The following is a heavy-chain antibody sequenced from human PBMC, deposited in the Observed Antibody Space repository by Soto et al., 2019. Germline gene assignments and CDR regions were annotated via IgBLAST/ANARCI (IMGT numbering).Heavy chain of an antibody. CDR2: ISGSGGST. Sequence: GGSLRLSCAASGFTFSSYAMSWVRQAPEKGLEWVSLISGSGGSTYYTDSVKGRFTISRDISKITVYLQMNSLRAEDTAVYYCAKDRIVVAVAAPDAFDVWGQGTMVTVSS. D-gene: IGHD2-15*01. CDR3: AKDRIVVAVAAPDAFDV. CDR1: GFTFSSYA. V-gene: IGHV3-23*01. J-gene: IGHJ3*01.